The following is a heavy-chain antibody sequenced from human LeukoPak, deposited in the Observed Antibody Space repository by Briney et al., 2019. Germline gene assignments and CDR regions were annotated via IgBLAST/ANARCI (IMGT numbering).Heavy chain of an antibody. CDR2: IYSSGST. V-gene: IGHV3-66*01. CDR1: GFTVSTNY. J-gene: IGHJ4*02. Sequence: GGSLRLSCAASGFTVSTNYMSWVRQAPGKGLEWVSVIYSSGSTYYTDSVKGRFTISRDNSKNTLYLQMNSLRAEDTAVYYCARMAVGATLPDYWGQGTLVTVSS. D-gene: IGHD1-26*01. CDR3: ARMAVGATLPDY.